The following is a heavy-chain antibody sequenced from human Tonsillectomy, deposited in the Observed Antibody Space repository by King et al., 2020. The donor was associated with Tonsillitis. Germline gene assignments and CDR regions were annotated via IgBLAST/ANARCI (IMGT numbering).Heavy chain of an antibody. CDR3: ARDQNDSDGYGAFDI. CDR2: LYSVGRS. D-gene: IGHD3-22*01. Sequence: VQLVESGGGLIQPGGSLRLSCAASGFTVSSHYMSWVRQAPGKGLECVSGLYSVGRSYFSDSVGDRFIIYRDDSNNTLYLQMHSLRAEDTAVYYCARDQNDSDGYGAFDIWGQGTMVTVSS. CDR1: GFTVSSHY. J-gene: IGHJ3*02. V-gene: IGHV3-53*01.